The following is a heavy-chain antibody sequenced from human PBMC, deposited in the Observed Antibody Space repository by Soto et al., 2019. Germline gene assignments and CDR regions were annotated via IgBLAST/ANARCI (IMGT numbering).Heavy chain of an antibody. D-gene: IGHD5-18*01. CDR2: ISGSGGST. CDR3: AKVGGYSYGHNWFDP. V-gene: IGHV3-23*01. CDR1: GFTFSSYA. Sequence: PGGSLRLSCAASGFTFSSYAMSWVRRAPGKGLEWVSAISGSGGSTYYADSVKGRFTISRDNSKNTLYLQMNSLRAEDTAVYYRAKVGGYSYGHNWFDPWGQGTLVTVSS. J-gene: IGHJ5*02.